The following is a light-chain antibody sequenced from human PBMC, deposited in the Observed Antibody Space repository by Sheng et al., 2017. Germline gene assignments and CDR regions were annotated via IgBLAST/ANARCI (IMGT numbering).Light chain of an antibody. CDR3: SSYTSSRSYV. CDR1: SSDIGRFDY. V-gene: IGLV2-14*03. CDR2: DVS. J-gene: IGLJ1*01. Sequence: QSALTQPASVSGSPGQSITISCTGTSSDIGRFDYVSWYQQHPGKAPKLMIYDVSNRPPGVSNRFSGSKSDNTASLTISGLQAEDEADYYCSSYTSSRSYVFGTGTKVTVL.